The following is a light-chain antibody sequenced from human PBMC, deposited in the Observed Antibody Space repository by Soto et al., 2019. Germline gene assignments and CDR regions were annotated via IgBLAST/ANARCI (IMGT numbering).Light chain of an antibody. CDR1: QSISSY. Sequence: DLQMTQSPSSLSASVGDRVTITCRASQSISSYLNWYQQKPGKAPKLLIYAASSLQSGVPSRFSGSGSGTDFTLTISSLQPEDFATYYCQQSYNTHTFGGGTKVEIK. CDR3: QQSYNTHT. J-gene: IGKJ4*01. V-gene: IGKV1-39*01. CDR2: AAS.